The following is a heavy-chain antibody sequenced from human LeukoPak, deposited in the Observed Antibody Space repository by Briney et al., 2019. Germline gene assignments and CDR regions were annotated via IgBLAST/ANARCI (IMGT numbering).Heavy chain of an antibody. CDR3: AKANYYDSSGYVDY. D-gene: IGHD3-22*01. Sequence: GGSLRLSCAASGFTLNSYAMSWVRQAPGKGLEWVSLISGNAGSTHYADSVKGRFTISRDNSKNTLYLQMNSLRAEDTAVYYCAKANYYDSSGYVDYWGQGTLVTVSS. CDR1: GFTLNSYA. J-gene: IGHJ4*02. CDR2: ISGNAGST. V-gene: IGHV3-23*01.